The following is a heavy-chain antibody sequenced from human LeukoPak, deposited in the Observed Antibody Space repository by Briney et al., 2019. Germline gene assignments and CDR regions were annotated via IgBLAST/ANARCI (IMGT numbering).Heavy chain of an antibody. CDR1: GYTFTRYY. D-gene: IGHD4-23*01. Sequence: ASVKVSCKASGYTFTRYYMHWVRQAPGQGLEWMGIINPSVGSASYSQKLQGRVTMTRDTSTSTVYMELSSLRSDDTAVYYCARTVGYYYYYMDVWGKGTTVTVSS. CDR2: INPSVGSA. V-gene: IGHV1-46*01. J-gene: IGHJ6*03. CDR3: ARTVGYYYYYMDV.